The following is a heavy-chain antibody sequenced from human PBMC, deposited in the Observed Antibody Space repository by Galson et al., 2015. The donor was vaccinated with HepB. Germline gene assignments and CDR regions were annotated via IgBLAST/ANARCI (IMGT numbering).Heavy chain of an antibody. CDR2: INHSGST. V-gene: IGHV4-34*01. CDR1: GGSFSGYY. D-gene: IGHD3-3*01. J-gene: IGHJ6*02. Sequence: SETLSLTCAVYGGSFSGYYWSWIRQPPGKGLEWIGEINHSGSTNYNPSLKSRVTISVDTPKNQFSLKLSSVTAADTAVYYCARDRAYYDFWSGYPFGMDVWGQGTTVTVSS. CDR3: ARDRAYYDFWSGYPFGMDV.